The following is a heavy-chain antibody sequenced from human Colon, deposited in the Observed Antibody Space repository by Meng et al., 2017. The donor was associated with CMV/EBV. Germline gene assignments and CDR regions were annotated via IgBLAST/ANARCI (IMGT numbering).Heavy chain of an antibody. Sequence: GGSLRLSCAASGFTFGDFAMHWVRQAPGKGLEWVSLIVWDGDNKYYGDSVRGRFTITRDNSKNTLYLQMSSLRAEDTAVYYCAKDRYYDFWSGFDYWGQGTLVTVSS. J-gene: IGHJ4*02. V-gene: IGHV3-43D*04. CDR1: GFTFGDFA. CDR3: AKDRYYDFWSGFDY. CDR2: IVWDGDNK. D-gene: IGHD3-3*01.